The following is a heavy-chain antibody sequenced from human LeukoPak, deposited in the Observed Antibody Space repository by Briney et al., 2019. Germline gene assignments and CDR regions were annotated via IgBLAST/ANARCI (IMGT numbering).Heavy chain of an antibody. J-gene: IGHJ4*02. CDR2: ISYDGSNK. CDR1: GFTFSSYG. D-gene: IGHD2-8*01. V-gene: IGHV3-30*03. Sequence: GGSLRLSCAASGFTFSSYGMHWVRQAPGKGLEWVAVISYDGSNKYYADSVKGRFTISRDNSKNTLYLQMNSLRAEDTAVYYCARGLMGGYYLDYWGQGTLVTVSS. CDR3: ARGLMGGYYLDY.